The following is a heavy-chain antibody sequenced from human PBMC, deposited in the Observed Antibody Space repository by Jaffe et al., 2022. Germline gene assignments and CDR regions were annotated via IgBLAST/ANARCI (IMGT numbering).Heavy chain of an antibody. D-gene: IGHD3-3*01. CDR1: GYTFTSYD. J-gene: IGHJ3*02. CDR2: MNPNSGNT. CDR3: ARAPPARYYDFWSGYSRAFDI. Sequence: QVQLVQSGAEVKKPGASVKVSCKASGYTFTSYDINWVRQATGQGLEWMGWMNPNSGNTGYAQKFQGRVTMTRNTSISTAYMELSSLRSEDTAVYYCARAPPARYYDFWSGYSRAFDIWGQGTMVTVSS. V-gene: IGHV1-8*01.